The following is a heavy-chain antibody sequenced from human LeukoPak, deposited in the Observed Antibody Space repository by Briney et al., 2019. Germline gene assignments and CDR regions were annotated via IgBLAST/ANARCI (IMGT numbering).Heavy chain of an antibody. CDR3: AKDRGYSNYFDY. J-gene: IGHJ4*02. V-gene: IGHV3-9*01. Sequence: GRSLRLSCAASGFTFDDYAMHWVRQAPGKGLEWVSGISWNSGSIGYADSVKGRSTISRDNAKNSLYLQMNSLRAEDTALYYCAKDRGYSNYFDYWGQGTLVTVSS. CDR2: ISWNSGSI. D-gene: IGHD4-11*01. CDR1: GFTFDDYA.